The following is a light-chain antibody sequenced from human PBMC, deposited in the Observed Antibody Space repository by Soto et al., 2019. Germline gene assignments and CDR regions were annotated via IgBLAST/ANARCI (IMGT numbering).Light chain of an antibody. J-gene: IGLJ1*01. V-gene: IGLV1-44*01. CDR3: ATWDDSLNGYV. Sequence: QSVLTQTPSASGTPGQRVTISCSGSKSNIGSNTVNWYQQLPGTAPKLLFYGNDQRHSGVPDRFSGSKSGTSASLAISGLQSEDEADYYCATWDDSLNGYVFGTGTKLTVL. CDR2: GND. CDR1: KSNIGSNT.